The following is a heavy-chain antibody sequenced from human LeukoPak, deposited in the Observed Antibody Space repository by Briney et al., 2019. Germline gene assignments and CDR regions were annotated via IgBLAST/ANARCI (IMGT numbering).Heavy chain of an antibody. CDR3: ARQVDTTMALPYY. D-gene: IGHD5-18*01. CDR1: GYTFTSYG. J-gene: IGHJ4*03. CDR2: ISTYNYNT. Sequence: ASVKVSCKTSGYTFTSYGVSWVRQAPGQRLEGMGWISTYNYNTNYAQKFRGRATRTKDTSTSTVYMEWRSLRSDDTAIYYCARQVDTTMALPYYWGHGTLGTVSS. V-gene: IGHV1-18*01.